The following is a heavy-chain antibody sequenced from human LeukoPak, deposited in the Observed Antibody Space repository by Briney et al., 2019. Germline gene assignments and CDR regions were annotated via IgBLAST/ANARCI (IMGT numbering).Heavy chain of an antibody. CDR2: FDPEDGET. CDR3: ARCPIAVAGIRSQNWFDP. Sequence: ASVKVSCKVSGYTLTELSMHWVRQAPGKGLEWMGGFDPEDGETIYAQKFQGRVTMTRNTSISTAYMELSSLKSEDTAVYYCARCPIAVAGIRSQNWFDPWGQGTLVTVSS. CDR1: GYTLTELS. D-gene: IGHD6-19*01. J-gene: IGHJ5*02. V-gene: IGHV1-24*01.